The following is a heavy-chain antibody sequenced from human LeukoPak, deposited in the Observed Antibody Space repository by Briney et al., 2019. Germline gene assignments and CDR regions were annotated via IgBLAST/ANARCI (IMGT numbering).Heavy chain of an antibody. V-gene: IGHV3-23*01. CDR3: ASTGGYSSSWYVY. Sequence: GGSLRLSCAASGFTFSTYAISWVHQAPGKGLEWVSAISGSGGSTYYADSVKGRFTISRDNSKNTLYLQMNSLRAEDTAVYYCASTGGYSSSWYVYWGQGTLVTVSS. J-gene: IGHJ4*02. CDR1: GFTFSTYA. D-gene: IGHD6-13*01. CDR2: ISGSGGST.